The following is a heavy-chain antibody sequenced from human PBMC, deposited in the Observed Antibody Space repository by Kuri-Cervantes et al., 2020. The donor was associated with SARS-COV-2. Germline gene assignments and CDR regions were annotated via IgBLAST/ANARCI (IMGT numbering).Heavy chain of an antibody. D-gene: IGHD4-17*01. CDR1: GFTFSSYA. CDR3: ARGFPTVTTWLGYYYGMDV. J-gene: IGHJ6*02. V-gene: IGHV3-64*02. CDR2: ISSNGGST. Sequence: GGSLRLSCAASGFTFSSYAMHWVRQAPGKGLEYVSAISSNGGSTYYADSVKGRFTISRDNAKNSLYLQMNSLRAEDTAVYYCARGFPTVTTWLGYYYGMDVWGQGTTVTVSS.